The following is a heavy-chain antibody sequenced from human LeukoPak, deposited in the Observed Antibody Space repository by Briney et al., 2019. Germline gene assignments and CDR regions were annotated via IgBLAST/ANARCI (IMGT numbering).Heavy chain of an antibody. D-gene: IGHD3-22*01. CDR1: GGSFSVYY. CDR2: INHSGST. CDR3: ARGAREGIYDSSGYFDY. V-gene: IGHV4-34*01. Sequence: SETLSLTCAVYGGSFSVYYWSSIRQPPGKGLEWIGEINHSGSTNYNPSLKSRVTISVDTSKNQFSLKLSSVTAADTAVYYCARGAREGIYDSSGYFDYWGQGTLVTVSS. J-gene: IGHJ4*02.